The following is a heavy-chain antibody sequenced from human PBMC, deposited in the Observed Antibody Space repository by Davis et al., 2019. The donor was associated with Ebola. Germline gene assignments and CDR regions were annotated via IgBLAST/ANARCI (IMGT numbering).Heavy chain of an antibody. CDR1: GFTFSSYS. CDR2: ISSSSSYI. Sequence: GESLKISCAASGFTFSSYSMNWVRQAPGKGLEWVSSISSSSSYIYYADSVKGRFTISRDNAKNSLYLQMNSLRAEDTAVYYCARDVVAARPQQPDYWGQGTLVTVSS. J-gene: IGHJ4*02. D-gene: IGHD6-6*01. V-gene: IGHV3-21*01. CDR3: ARDVVAARPQQPDY.